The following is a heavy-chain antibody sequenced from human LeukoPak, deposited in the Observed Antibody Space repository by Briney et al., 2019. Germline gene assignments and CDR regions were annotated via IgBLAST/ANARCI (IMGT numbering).Heavy chain of an antibody. CDR2: IRGISGSI. V-gene: IGHV3-9*01. Sequence: PGGSLRLSCAASGFTFDDYAMHWVRLAPGKGLEWVSGIRGISGSIGYAVSVKGQFTISRDNAKNSLYLQMNSLRAEDTALYYCAKEIYVLRFFGAFDIWGQGTMVTVSS. CDR3: AKEIYVLRFFGAFDI. CDR1: GFTFDDYA. J-gene: IGHJ3*02. D-gene: IGHD3-3*01.